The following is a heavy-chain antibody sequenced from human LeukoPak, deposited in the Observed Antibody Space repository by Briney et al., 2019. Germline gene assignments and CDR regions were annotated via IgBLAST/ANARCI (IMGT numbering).Heavy chain of an antibody. J-gene: IGHJ4*02. D-gene: IGHD3-3*01. CDR3: ARDPLEWLLLCYFDY. Sequence: GRSLRLSCAASGFTFSSYAMHWVRQAPGKGLEWVAVISYDGSNKYYADSVKGRFTISRDNSKNTLYLQMNSLRAEDTAVYYCARDPLEWLLLCYFDYWGQGTLVTVSS. CDR2: ISYDGSNK. V-gene: IGHV3-30*01. CDR1: GFTFSSYA.